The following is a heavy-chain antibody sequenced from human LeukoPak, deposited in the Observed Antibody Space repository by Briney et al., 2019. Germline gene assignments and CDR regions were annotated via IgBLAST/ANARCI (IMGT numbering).Heavy chain of an antibody. J-gene: IGHJ4*02. Sequence: ETLSLTCTVSGGSISSYYWSWVRQPPGKGLEWVANIKQDGSEEYYVDSVKGRFTISRDNAKNSLILQMNSLRAEDTAVYYCARLYDDCTRSTCLWYFDYWGQGTLVTVPS. CDR1: GGSISSYY. D-gene: IGHD2/OR15-2a*01. V-gene: IGHV3-7*01. CDR3: ARLYDDCTRSTCLWYFDY. CDR2: IKQDGSEE.